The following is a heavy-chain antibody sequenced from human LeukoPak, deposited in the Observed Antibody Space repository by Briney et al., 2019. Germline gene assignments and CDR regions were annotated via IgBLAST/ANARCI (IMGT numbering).Heavy chain of an antibody. J-gene: IGHJ4*02. CDR1: GGSISSSSYY. Sequence: SENLSLTCTVSGGSISSSSYYWGWIRQPPGKGLEWIGSIYYSGSTYYNPSLKSRVTISVDTSKNQFSLKLSSVTAADTAVYYCARVRWELLGFDYWGQGTLVTVSS. V-gene: IGHV4-39*07. D-gene: IGHD1-26*01. CDR3: ARVRWELLGFDY. CDR2: IYYSGST.